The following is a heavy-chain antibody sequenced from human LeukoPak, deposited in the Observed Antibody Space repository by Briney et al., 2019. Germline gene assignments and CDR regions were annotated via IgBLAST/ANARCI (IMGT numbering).Heavy chain of an antibody. CDR3: AIYPLIGSGLFDI. CDR1: GASISNNY. CDR2: LYNSGGI. V-gene: IGHV4-4*07. J-gene: IGHJ3*02. Sequence: SETLSLTCSVSGASISNNYWNWIRQSAGKGLEWIGRLYNSGGINYNPSLKSRVTMSVDTSKNQFSLKLSSVTAADTAVYYCAIYPLIGSGLFDIWGQGTMVTVSS.